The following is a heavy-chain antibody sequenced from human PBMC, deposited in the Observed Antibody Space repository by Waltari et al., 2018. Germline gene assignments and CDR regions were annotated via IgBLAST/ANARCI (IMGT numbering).Heavy chain of an antibody. Sequence: QVQLQESGPGLVKPSETLSLTCAVSGYSISSGYYWGWIRQPPGKGLEWIGSIYHSGSTYYNPSLKSRVTISVDTSKNQFALKLSSVTAADTAVYYCARHWLLAGTGYWGQGTLVTVSS. V-gene: IGHV4-38-2*01. D-gene: IGHD6-19*01. J-gene: IGHJ4*02. CDR1: GYSISSGYY. CDR2: IYHSGST. CDR3: ARHWLLAGTGY.